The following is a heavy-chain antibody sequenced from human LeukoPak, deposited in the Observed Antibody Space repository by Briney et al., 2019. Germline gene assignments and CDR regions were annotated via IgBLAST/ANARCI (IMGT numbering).Heavy chain of an antibody. D-gene: IGHD3-22*01. J-gene: IGHJ5*02. CDR1: GFTFSSYS. V-gene: IGHV3-21*01. CDR3: AREGDYYDSSGYDP. CDR2: ISSSSSYI. Sequence: GGSLRLSCAASGFTFSSYSMNWVRQAPGKGLEWVSSISSSSSYIYYADSVKGRFTISRDNAMNSLYLQMNSLRAEDTAVYYCAREGDYYDSSGYDPWGQGTLVTVSS.